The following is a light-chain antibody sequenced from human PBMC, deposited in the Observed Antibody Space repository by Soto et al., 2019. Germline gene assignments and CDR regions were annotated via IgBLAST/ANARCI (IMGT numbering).Light chain of an antibody. CDR1: QSISSY. CDR3: QKSYSTPLT. J-gene: IGKJ4*01. V-gene: IGKV1-39*01. CDR2: ATS. Sequence: DIQMTQSASSLYASVGDSVTITCRARQSISSYLNWYQQKPEKAPQLLIYATSSLQSGVPSRCSGSGSGTDFTLTINSLQPEEFATDFGQKSYSTPLTVGGGNKVEIK.